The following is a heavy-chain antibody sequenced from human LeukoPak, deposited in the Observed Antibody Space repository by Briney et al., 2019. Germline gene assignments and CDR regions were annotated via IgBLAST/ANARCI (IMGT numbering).Heavy chain of an antibody. Sequence: ASVKVSCKASGYTFTGYYMRWVRQAPGQGLEWMGWINPNSGGTNYAQKFQGRVTMTRDTSISTAYMELSRLRSDDTAVYYCARVEKLLRHDFDYWGQGTLVTVSS. CDR3: ARVEKLLRHDFDY. D-gene: IGHD5-12*01. CDR1: GYTFTGYY. J-gene: IGHJ4*02. CDR2: INPNSGGT. V-gene: IGHV1-2*02.